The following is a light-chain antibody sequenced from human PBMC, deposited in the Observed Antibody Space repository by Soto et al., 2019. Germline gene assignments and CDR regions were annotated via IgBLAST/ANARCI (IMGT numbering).Light chain of an antibody. J-gene: IGKJ2*01. V-gene: IGKV1-33*01. CDR2: GAS. Sequence: DIQMTQSPSSLSASVGDRVTITCQASQDISNYLNWYQQKPGKAPKLLIYGASTLQTGVPSRFSGSGSGTDFIFTINSLQAEDIATYYCQQYDNLPMYTFGQGTKLEIK. CDR3: QQYDNLPMYT. CDR1: QDISNY.